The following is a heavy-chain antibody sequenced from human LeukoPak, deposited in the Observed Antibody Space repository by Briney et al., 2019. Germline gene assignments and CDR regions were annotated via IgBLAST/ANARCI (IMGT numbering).Heavy chain of an antibody. CDR2: AYYSGST. Sequence: SETLSLTCSVSGASVSNHYCTWIRQPPGKRLEWIGYAYYSGSTKYNASLKSRGTISVDTSKNQFSLRLNSVTAADTAVYYCAISYGGYALASWGQGPLVIVSS. CDR1: GASVSNHY. D-gene: IGHD5-12*01. CDR3: AISYGGYALAS. J-gene: IGHJ5*02. V-gene: IGHV4-59*02.